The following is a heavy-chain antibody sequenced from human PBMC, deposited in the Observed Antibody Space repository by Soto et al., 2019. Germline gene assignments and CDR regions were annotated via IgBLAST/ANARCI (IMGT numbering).Heavy chain of an antibody. CDR1: GYTFTNYA. CDR2: IGVYKGIT. Sequence: QVQLMQSGPEMKKPGASVTVSCKASGYTFTNYAISWVRQAPGQGLEWLAWIGVYKGITNYDRRFQDRLTLTTDTSTSTAYMELRSLRSDDTAVYYCARDFGRFDPWGQGTLVTVSS. V-gene: IGHV1-18*01. J-gene: IGHJ5*02. D-gene: IGHD3-10*01. CDR3: ARDFGRFDP.